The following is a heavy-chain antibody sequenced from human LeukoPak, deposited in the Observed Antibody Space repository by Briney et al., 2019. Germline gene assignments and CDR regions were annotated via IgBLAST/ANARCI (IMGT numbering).Heavy chain of an antibody. J-gene: IGHJ4*02. CDR3: ARLRKEQWLVPDFDY. CDR1: GGSISSYY. CDR2: IYYSGST. D-gene: IGHD6-19*01. Sequence: SETLPLTCTVSGGSISSYYWSWIRQPPGKGLEWIGYIYYSGSTNYNPSLKSRVTISVDTSKNQFSLKLSSVTAADTAMYYCARLRKEQWLVPDFDYWGQGTLVTVSS. V-gene: IGHV4-59*08.